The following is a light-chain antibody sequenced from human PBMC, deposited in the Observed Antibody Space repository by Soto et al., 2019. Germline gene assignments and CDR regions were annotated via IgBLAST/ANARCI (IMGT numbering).Light chain of an antibody. V-gene: IGLV2-14*03. CDR2: DVT. CDR3: CSYTSSSTLV. J-gene: IGLJ2*01. Sequence: QPVLTQPASVSGSPGQSIIISCSGTSSDIGGYNYVSWYQQHPGKAPKLMIYDVTNRPSGVSNRFSGSKSGITASLTISGLQAEDEADYYCCSYTSSSTLVFGGGTKVTVL. CDR1: SSDIGGYNY.